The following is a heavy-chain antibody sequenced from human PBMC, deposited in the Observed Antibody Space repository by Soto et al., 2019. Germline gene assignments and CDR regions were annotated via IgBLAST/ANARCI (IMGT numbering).Heavy chain of an antibody. Sequence: SETLSLTCTVSGGSISSYYWSWIRQPPGKGLEWIGYIYYSGSTNYNPSLKSRATISVDTSKNQFSLKLSSVTAADTAVYYCARGGGGSYYLNWGQGTLVTVSS. CDR1: GGSISSYY. CDR3: ARGGGGSYYLN. V-gene: IGHV4-59*01. J-gene: IGHJ4*02. CDR2: IYYSGST. D-gene: IGHD1-26*01.